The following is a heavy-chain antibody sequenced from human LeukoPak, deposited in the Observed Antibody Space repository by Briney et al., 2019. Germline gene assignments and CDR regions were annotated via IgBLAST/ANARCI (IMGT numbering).Heavy chain of an antibody. D-gene: IGHD6-19*01. V-gene: IGHV4-34*01. Sequence: SETLSLTCTVSGGSISSYYWSWIRQPPGKGLEWIGEINHSGSTNYNPSLTSRVTISVDPSKNQFSLKLSSVTAADTAVYYCARHLVAGTIYYYYYMDVWGKGTTVTVSS. CDR1: GGSISSYY. CDR2: INHSGST. CDR3: ARHLVAGTIYYYYYMDV. J-gene: IGHJ6*03.